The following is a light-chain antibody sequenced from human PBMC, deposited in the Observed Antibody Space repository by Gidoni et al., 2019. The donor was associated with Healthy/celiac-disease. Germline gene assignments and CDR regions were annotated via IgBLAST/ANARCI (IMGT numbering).Light chain of an antibody. V-gene: IGKV3-20*01. CDR3: QPYGSSPLT. Sequence: AHSGGTLFFSPRARSTLSCSASCRGTSSYLARYQQKPGQAPRLLIYGAFRRATGIPDRFSGSGSGTDFTLTISRLEPEDFAVYYCQPYGSSPLTFGGGTKVEIK. J-gene: IGKJ4*01. CDR2: GAF. CDR1: CRGTSSY.